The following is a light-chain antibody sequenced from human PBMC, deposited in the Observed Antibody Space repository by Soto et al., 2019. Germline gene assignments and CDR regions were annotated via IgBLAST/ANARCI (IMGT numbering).Light chain of an antibody. CDR3: FLDGIT. CDR1: QSVSSY. CDR2: DAS. J-gene: IGKJ5*01. Sequence: EIVLTQSPATLSLSPGERATLSCRASQSVSSYLAWYQQKPGQAPRLLIYDASNRATGIPARFSGSGSGTDFTLTISSLEPEDFAVYYCFLDGITFGQGTRLEIK. V-gene: IGKV3-11*01.